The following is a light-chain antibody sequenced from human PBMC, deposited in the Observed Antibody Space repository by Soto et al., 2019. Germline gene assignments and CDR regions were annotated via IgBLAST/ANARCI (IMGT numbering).Light chain of an antibody. CDR2: EVT. CDR3: SSFTSRGTYV. Sequence: QSALTQPASVSGSAGQSITISCTGTSNDVGGYNYVSWYQQHPGKAPKVMIYEVTYRPSGVSNRFSGSKSGNTASLTISGLQAEDEADYYCSSFTSRGTYVFGTGTKVT. V-gene: IGLV2-14*01. CDR1: SNDVGGYNY. J-gene: IGLJ1*01.